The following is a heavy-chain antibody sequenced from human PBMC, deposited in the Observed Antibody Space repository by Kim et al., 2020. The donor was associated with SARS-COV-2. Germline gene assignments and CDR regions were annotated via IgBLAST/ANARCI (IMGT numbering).Heavy chain of an antibody. CDR1: GFTFSSYS. Sequence: GGSLRLSCAASGFTFSSYSMNWVRQAPGKGLEWVSSISSSSSYIYYADSVKGRFTISRDNAKNSLYLQMNSLRAEDTAVYYCARDTPSGWYTGADFLLDRSWGQGTLGTDSS. D-gene: IGHD6-19*01. CDR3: ARDTPSGWYTGADFLLDRS. J-gene: IGHJ4*02. V-gene: IGHV3-21*01. CDR2: ISSSSSYI.